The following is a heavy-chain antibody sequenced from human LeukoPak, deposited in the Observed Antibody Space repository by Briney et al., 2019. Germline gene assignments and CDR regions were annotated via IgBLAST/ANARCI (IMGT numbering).Heavy chain of an antibody. CDR3: ARQGITMVRGVIIRRTVLGAFDI. Sequence: PSETLSLTCAVYGGSFSGYYWSWIRQPPGKGLEWIGEINHSGSTNYNPSLKSRVTISVDTSKNQFSLKLSSVTAADTAVYYCARQGITMVRGVIIRRTVLGAFDIWGQGTMVTVSS. CDR2: INHSGST. J-gene: IGHJ3*02. D-gene: IGHD3-10*01. V-gene: IGHV4-34*01. CDR1: GGSFSGYY.